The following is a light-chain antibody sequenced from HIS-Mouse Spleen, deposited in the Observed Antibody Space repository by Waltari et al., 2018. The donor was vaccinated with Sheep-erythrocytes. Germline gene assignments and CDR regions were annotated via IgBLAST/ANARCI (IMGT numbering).Light chain of an antibody. CDR3: QQRSNWPPLT. J-gene: IGKJ4*01. CDR1: QSVSSY. V-gene: IGKV3-11*01. Sequence: EIVLTQSPATLSLSPGERATLSCRASQSVSSYLALYQQKHGQAPRLLVYDASNRATGIPARFSCSGSGTDFTLTISRLEPEDSAVYYCQQRSNWPPLTFGGGTKVEIK. CDR2: DAS.